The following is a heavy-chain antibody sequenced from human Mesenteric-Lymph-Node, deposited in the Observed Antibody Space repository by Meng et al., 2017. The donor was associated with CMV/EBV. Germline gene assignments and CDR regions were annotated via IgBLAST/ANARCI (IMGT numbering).Heavy chain of an antibody. V-gene: IGHV3-43*01. Sequence: GGSLRLSCAASGFTFSSYAMHWVRQVPGKGLEWVARINLDGERTYYAESVKGRFTISRDNSKNSLHLQMNSLRNEDTALYFCAKATRVSCVNGVCLAAHFDHWGQGTLVTVSS. CDR1: GFTFSSYA. CDR2: INLDGERT. J-gene: IGHJ4*02. D-gene: IGHD2-8*01. CDR3: AKATRVSCVNGVCLAAHFDH.